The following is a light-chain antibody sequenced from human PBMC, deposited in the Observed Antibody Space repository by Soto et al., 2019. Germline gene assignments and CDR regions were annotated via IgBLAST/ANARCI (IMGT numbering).Light chain of an antibody. CDR2: DVS. Sequence: EIVMTQSPATLSVSPGERATLSCRTSQSVSSNLAWYQQKPGQSPRLLIYDVSTRATDIPARFSGSGSGTEFTLTISSLQSEDFAVYYCQQYKNWPPITFGQGTRLEIK. J-gene: IGKJ5*01. CDR3: QQYKNWPPIT. CDR1: QSVSSN. V-gene: IGKV3-15*01.